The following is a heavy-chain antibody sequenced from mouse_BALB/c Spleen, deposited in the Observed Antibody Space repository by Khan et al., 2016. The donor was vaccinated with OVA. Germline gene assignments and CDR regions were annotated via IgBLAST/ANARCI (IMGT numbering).Heavy chain of an antibody. V-gene: IGHV1-4*01. J-gene: IGHJ4*01. Sequence: QVQLQQSGAELARPGASVKMSCKASGYTFTSNTMHWVKQRPGQGLEWIGYINPRSSYTNYNQKFKDKATLTADKSSSTAYMQLSSLTSEDSAVYDCARRTTGYAMDYWGQGTSVTVSS. CDR1: GYTFTSNT. CDR3: ARRTTGYAMDY. D-gene: IGHD2-14*01. CDR2: INPRSSYT.